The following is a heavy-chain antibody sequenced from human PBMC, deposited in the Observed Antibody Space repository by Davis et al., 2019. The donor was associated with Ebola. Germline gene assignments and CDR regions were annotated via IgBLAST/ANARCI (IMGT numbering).Heavy chain of an antibody. CDR3: ARGWFPRWRWFDP. V-gene: IGHV4-39*07. D-gene: IGHD3-10*01. CDR1: GGSISTSRSY. J-gene: IGHJ5*02. Sequence: GSLRLSCSVSGGSISTSRSYWGWIRQSPGKGLEWIGTVYYTGSTFYNPSLKSRVTISVDTSKNQFSLKLSSVTAADTAVYYCARGWFPRWRWFDPWGQGTLVTVSS. CDR2: VYYTGST.